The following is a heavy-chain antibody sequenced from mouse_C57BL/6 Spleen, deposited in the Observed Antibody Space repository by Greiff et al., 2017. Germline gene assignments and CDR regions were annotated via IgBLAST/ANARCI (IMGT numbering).Heavy chain of an antibody. J-gene: IGHJ2*01. V-gene: IGHV1-64*01. CDR2: IHPNSGST. CDR1: GYTFTSYW. Sequence: QVQLQQPGAELVKPGASVKLSCKASGYTFTSYWMHWVKQRPGQGLEWIGMIHPNSGSTNYNEKFKSKATLTVDKSSSTAYMQLSSLTSEDSAVYYCARDYCGSSPYYFDYWGQGTTLTVSS. D-gene: IGHD1-1*01. CDR3: ARDYCGSSPYYFDY.